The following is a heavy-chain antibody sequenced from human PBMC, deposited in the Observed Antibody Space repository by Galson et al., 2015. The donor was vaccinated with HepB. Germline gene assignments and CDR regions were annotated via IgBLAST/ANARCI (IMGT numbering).Heavy chain of an antibody. CDR2: ISGSGGST. D-gene: IGHD6-19*01. CDR1: GFTFSSYA. V-gene: IGHV3-23*01. CDR3: AKDRPGYSSGWYEDYFDY. Sequence: SLRLSCAASGFTFSSYAMSWVRQAPGKGLEWVSAISGSGGSTYYADSVKGRFTISRDNSKNTLYLQMNSLRAEDTAVYYCAKDRPGYSSGWYEDYFDYWGQGTLVTVSS. J-gene: IGHJ4*02.